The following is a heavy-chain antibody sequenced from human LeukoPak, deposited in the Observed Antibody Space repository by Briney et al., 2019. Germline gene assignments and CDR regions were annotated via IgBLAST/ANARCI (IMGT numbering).Heavy chain of an antibody. CDR1: GGTFKNYA. V-gene: IGHV1-69*13. Sequence: ASVKVSCKASGGTFKNYAISWVRQAPGQGLEWMGGILPIFGTANYAQKFQARVTITADESTSTAYMELSSLRSEDTAVYYCAGGGYYDTSGYYHFDYWGQGTLVTVSS. D-gene: IGHD3-22*01. J-gene: IGHJ4*02. CDR2: ILPIFGTA. CDR3: AGGGYYDTSGYYHFDY.